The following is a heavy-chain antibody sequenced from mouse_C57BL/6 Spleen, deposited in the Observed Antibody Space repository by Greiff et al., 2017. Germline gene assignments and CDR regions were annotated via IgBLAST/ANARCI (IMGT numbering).Heavy chain of an antibody. CDR3: ASRITFSWFAY. CDR1: GFSLTSDG. J-gene: IGHJ3*01. Sequence: VKLMESGPGLVAPSQSLSITCTVSGFSLTSDGVDWVRQSPGKGLEWLGVIWGVGSTNYNSALKSRLSISKDNSKSQVFLKMNSLQTDDTAMYYCASRITFSWFAYWGQGTLVTVSA. V-gene: IGHV2-6*01. CDR2: IWGVGST. D-gene: IGHD1-3*01.